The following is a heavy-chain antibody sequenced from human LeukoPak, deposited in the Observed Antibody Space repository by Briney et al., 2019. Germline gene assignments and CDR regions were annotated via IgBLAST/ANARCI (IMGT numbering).Heavy chain of an antibody. CDR2: VSDGGRT. Sequence: SETLSLTCSVSGGSITSYYWSWIRQPPGKGLEWIGHVSDGGRTNYSPFLRSRVSISVDTSKNQFSLKLNSVTAADTAVYFCARASTTFDDWGQGTLVTVSS. CDR3: ARASTTFDD. J-gene: IGHJ4*02. CDR1: GGSITSYY. V-gene: IGHV4-59*01. D-gene: IGHD1-14*01.